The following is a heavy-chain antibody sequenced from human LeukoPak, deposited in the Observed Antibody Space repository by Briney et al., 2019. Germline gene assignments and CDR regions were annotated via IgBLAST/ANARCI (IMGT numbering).Heavy chain of an antibody. CDR2: IYSGGST. J-gene: IGHJ3*02. Sequence: PGGSLRLSCAASGFTFSNAWMSWVRQAPGEGLEWVSVIYSGGSTYYADSVKGRFTISRDNAKNTLYLQMNSLRAEDTAVYYCARATFDAFDIWGQGTMVTVSS. CDR3: ARATFDAFDI. CDR1: GFTFSNAW. V-gene: IGHV3-66*01.